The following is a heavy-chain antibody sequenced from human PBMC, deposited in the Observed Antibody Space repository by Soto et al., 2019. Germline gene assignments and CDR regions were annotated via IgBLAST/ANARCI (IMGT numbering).Heavy chain of an antibody. CDR1: GYTFTTYD. J-gene: IGHJ6*02. V-gene: IGHV1-8*01. CDR3: ARERKFDFWRKGLDV. Sequence: QAQLVQSGAEVRKPGASVKVSCKASGYTFTTYDTNWVRQAPGQGLEWLGRMDPNSGSTGYAQNFQGRITMTRNISRNTAHMELSSLQSEDTAVYYCARERKFDFWRKGLDVWGQGTTVTVSS. D-gene: IGHD3-3*01. CDR2: MDPNSGST.